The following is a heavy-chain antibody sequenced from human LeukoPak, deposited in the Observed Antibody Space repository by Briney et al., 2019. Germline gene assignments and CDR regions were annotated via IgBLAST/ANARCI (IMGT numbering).Heavy chain of an antibody. J-gene: IGHJ4*02. CDR2: ISYDGSDK. CDR1: GSTFSSYG. CDR3: AKVTVVAGLLDFDY. Sequence: PGGSLRLSCAASGSTFSSYGMHWVRQAPGKGLEWVAVISYDGSDKYYADSLKGRFAISRDNAKNTLYLQMNSLRAEDTAVYYCAKVTVVAGLLDFDYWGQGTLVTVSS. D-gene: IGHD6-19*01. V-gene: IGHV3-30*18.